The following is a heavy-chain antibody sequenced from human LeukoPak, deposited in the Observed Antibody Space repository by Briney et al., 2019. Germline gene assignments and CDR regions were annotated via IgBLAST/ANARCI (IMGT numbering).Heavy chain of an antibody. J-gene: IGHJ5*02. D-gene: IGHD1-26*01. CDR3: ARDPYSGSPSGWFDP. CDR1: GYTFTSYY. V-gene: IGHV1-46*01. Sequence: GASVKVSCKASGYTFTSYYMHWVRQAPGQGLEWMGIINPSGGSTSYAQKFQGRVTMTRDTSTSTVYMELSSLRSEDTAVYYCARDPYSGSPSGWFDPWGQGTLVTVSS. CDR2: INPSGGST.